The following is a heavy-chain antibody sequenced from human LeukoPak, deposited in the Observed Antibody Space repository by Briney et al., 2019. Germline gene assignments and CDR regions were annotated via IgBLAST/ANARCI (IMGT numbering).Heavy chain of an antibody. J-gene: IGHJ4*02. V-gene: IGHV4-38-2*02. Sequence: ASETLSLTCTVSGYSISSGYYWGWIRQPPGKGLEWIGSTYHNGNTFYNPSLKSRITISVDTSKNQLSLKLSSVTAADTAVYYCAKGRAGNYYYDSSDYWGQGTLVTVSS. CDR2: TYHNGNT. CDR3: AKGRAGNYYYDSSDY. D-gene: IGHD3-22*01. CDR1: GYSISSGYY.